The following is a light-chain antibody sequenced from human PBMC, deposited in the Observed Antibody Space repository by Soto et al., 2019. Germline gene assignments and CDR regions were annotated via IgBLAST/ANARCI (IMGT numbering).Light chain of an antibody. CDR2: DVS. J-gene: IGLJ1*01. CDR3: CSYAGSSYV. CDR1: SSDVGGYNY. V-gene: IGLV2-11*01. Sequence: QSALTQPRSVSGSPGQSVTISCTGTSSDVGGYNYVSWYQQHPGKAPKLMIYDVSKRPSGVPDRFSGSKSGNTASLTISGLQAEDEADYSCCSYAGSSYVFVTGTKVTVL.